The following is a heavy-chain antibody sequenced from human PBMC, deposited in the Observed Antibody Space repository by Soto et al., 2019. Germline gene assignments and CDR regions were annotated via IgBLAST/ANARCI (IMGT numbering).Heavy chain of an antibody. D-gene: IGHD5-12*01. CDR3: AKTMARLGGYDMNWLAP. CDR1: GFTFSSYG. CDR2: ISYDGSNK. Sequence: GSLRLSCAASGFTFSSYGMHWVRQAPGKGLEWVAVISYDGSNKYYADSVKGRFTISRDNSKNTLYLQMNSLRAEDTAVYYCAKTMARLGGYDMNWLAPWGQGTMVTVSS. V-gene: IGHV3-30*18. J-gene: IGHJ5*02.